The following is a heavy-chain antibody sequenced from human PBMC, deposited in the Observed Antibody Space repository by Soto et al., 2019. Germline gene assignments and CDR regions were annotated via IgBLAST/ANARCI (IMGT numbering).Heavy chain of an antibody. V-gene: IGHV1-18*04. D-gene: IGHD1-7*01. CDR2: ISGYNGNT. J-gene: IGHJ6*03. CDR1: GYSFTSYA. Sequence: QAQLEQSGTEVKRPGPSVRVSCKVSGYSFTSYAVSWVRQAPGRGLEWMGYISGYNGNTDYAQKFQGRITMTIDTSTSTAYMELRSLRSDDTAVYFCARGTLVARPYFYMDVWGKGTTVIISS. CDR3: ARGTLVARPYFYMDV.